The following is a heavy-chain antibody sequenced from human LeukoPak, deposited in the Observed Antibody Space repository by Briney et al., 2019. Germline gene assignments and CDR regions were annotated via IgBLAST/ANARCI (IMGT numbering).Heavy chain of an antibody. V-gene: IGHV4-34*01. Sequence: SETLSLTCGVYGGSFSGHYWTWIRQPPGKGLEWIGGNNDSGSTNYNPSLKSRVTISVDTSKNHFSLNLNSVTAADTAVYYCARGRRQWLVPPSDYYFYMDVWGKGTTVTVS. CDR2: NNDSGST. D-gene: IGHD6-19*01. CDR1: GGSFSGHY. CDR3: ARGRRQWLVPPSDYYFYMDV. J-gene: IGHJ6*03.